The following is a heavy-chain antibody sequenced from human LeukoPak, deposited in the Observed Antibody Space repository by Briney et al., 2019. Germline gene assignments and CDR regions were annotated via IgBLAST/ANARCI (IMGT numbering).Heavy chain of an antibody. Sequence: GGSLRLSCAASGFTFSSYSMNWVRQAPGKGLEWVSSISSSSSYIYYADSVKGRFTISRDNAKNSLYLQMNSLRAEDTAVYYFAGDAALRYFDLYGMDVWGQGTTVTVSS. CDR2: ISSSSSYI. CDR3: AGDAALRYFDLYGMDV. D-gene: IGHD3-9*01. J-gene: IGHJ6*02. V-gene: IGHV3-21*01. CDR1: GFTFSSYS.